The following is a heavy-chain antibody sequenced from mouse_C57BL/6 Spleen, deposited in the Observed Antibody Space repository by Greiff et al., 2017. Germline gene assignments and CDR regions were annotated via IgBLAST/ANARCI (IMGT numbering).Heavy chain of an antibody. D-gene: IGHD1-1*01. CDR3: ARGTVVPAWFAY. J-gene: IGHJ3*01. Sequence: VQLQQPGAELVMPGASVKLSCKASGYTFTSYWMHWVKQRPGQGLEWIGEIDPSDSYTNYNQKFKGKSTLTVDKSSSTAYMQLSSLTSEDSAVYYFARGTVVPAWFAYWGQGTLVTVSA. CDR2: IDPSDSYT. V-gene: IGHV1-69*01. CDR1: GYTFTSYW.